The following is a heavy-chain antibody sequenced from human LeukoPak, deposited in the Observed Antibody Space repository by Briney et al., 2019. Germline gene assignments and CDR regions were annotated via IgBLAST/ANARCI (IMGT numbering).Heavy chain of an antibody. J-gene: IGHJ4*02. V-gene: IGHV1-18*04. CDR2: ISAYNGNT. CDR1: GYTFTSYG. CDR3: ARDEVAVAGTESDY. Sequence: ASVKVSCKASGYTFTSYGISWVRQAPRQGLEWMGWISAYNGNTNYAQKLQGRVTMTTDTSTGTAYMELRSLRSDDTAVYYCARDEVAVAGTESDYWGQGTLVTVSS. D-gene: IGHD6-19*01.